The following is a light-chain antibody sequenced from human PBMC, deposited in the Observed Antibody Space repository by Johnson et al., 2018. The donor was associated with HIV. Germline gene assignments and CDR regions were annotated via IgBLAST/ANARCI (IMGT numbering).Light chain of an antibody. Sequence: QSVLTQPPSVSAAPGQKVTISCSGSSSNIGNNYVSWYQQLPGTAPKLLIYDNNKRPSGIPDRFSGSKSGTSATLGITGLQTGDEAYYYCGTWDSSLSVFYVVGTGTKVTVL. V-gene: IGLV1-51*01. CDR3: GTWDSSLSVFYV. CDR2: DNN. CDR1: SSNIGNNY. J-gene: IGLJ1*01.